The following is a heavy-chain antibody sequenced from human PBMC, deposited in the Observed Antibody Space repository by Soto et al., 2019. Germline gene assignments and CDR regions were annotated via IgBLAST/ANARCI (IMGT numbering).Heavy chain of an antibody. CDR1: GFTFSDYY. Sequence: PGGSLRLSCAASGFTFSDYYMSWIRQAPGKGLEWVSYISSSGSYTNYADSVKGRFTISRDNAKNSLYLQMNSLRAEDTAVYYCARVSYSSSSRYFDYWGQGTLVTVSS. CDR2: ISSSGSYT. V-gene: IGHV3-11*06. J-gene: IGHJ4*02. D-gene: IGHD6-6*01. CDR3: ARVSYSSSSRYFDY.